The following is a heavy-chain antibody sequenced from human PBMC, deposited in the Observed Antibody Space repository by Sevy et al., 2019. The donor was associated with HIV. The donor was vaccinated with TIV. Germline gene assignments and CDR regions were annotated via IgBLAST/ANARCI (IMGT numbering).Heavy chain of an antibody. Sequence: ASAKVSCKASGYTFTGYYMHWVRQAPGLGLEWMGWINPNSGGTKYAQKFQGRVTMTRGTSISTAYMELRRLKSDDTAIYYCTRGPSGISGSDLAYWGQGTLVTVSS. CDR3: TRGPSGISGSDLAY. J-gene: IGHJ4*02. CDR1: GYTFTGYY. D-gene: IGHD2-15*01. V-gene: IGHV1-2*02. CDR2: INPNSGGT.